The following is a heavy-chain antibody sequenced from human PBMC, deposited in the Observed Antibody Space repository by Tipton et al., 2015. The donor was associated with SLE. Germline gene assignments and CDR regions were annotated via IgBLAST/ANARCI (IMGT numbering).Heavy chain of an antibody. CDR2: ISGSCDST. CDR3: AKVNHDYSNDHYFDS. J-gene: IGHJ4*02. CDR1: GFTFNNYA. Sequence: SLRLSCTASGFTFNNYAMNWVRQAPGKGLEWVSGISGSCDSTYSGDSVKGRFTISRDNAKDTLYLQMNSLRGEDTAMYYCAKVNHDYSNDHYFDSWGQGTLVTVSS. D-gene: IGHD4-11*01. V-gene: IGHV3-23*01.